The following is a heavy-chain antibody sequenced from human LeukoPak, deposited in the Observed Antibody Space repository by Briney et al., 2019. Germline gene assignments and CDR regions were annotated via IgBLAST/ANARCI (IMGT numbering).Heavy chain of an antibody. D-gene: IGHD3-22*01. CDR1: GFTFSSYA. Sequence: GRSLRLSCAASGFTFSSYAMHWVRQAPGKGLEWVAVISYDGSNKYYADSVKGRFTISRDNSKNTLYLQMSSLRAEDTAVYYCARASLPWEYYDSSGYSNWFDPWGQGTLVTVSS. J-gene: IGHJ5*02. V-gene: IGHV3-30*04. CDR2: ISYDGSNK. CDR3: ARASLPWEYYDSSGYSNWFDP.